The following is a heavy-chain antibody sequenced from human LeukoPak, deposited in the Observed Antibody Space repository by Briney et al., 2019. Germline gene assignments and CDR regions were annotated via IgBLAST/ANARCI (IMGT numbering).Heavy chain of an antibody. Sequence: GASVKVSCKASGGTFNSYAISWVRQAPGQGLEWMGGLIEISGAPDYAQKFQGRVTITTDESTNTAYMELSSLRSEDTAVYFCARGPVIFATICYYYYMDVWGKGTTVTVSS. V-gene: IGHV1-69*05. J-gene: IGHJ6*03. D-gene: IGHD3-3*01. CDR2: LIEISGAP. CDR3: ARGPVIFATICYYYYMDV. CDR1: GGTFNSYA.